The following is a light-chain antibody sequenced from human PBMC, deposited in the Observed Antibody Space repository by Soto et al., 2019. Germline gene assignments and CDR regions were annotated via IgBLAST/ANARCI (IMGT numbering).Light chain of an antibody. J-gene: IGKJ1*01. CDR2: GAS. CDR1: QTISRNF. V-gene: IGKV3-20*01. CDR3: QQYGSSPT. Sequence: IALTQSPGTLTLSPGERATLSCRASQTISRNFLAWYQQKPGQAPRLLIYGASKRATGIPDRFSGSGSGAEFTLTISRLEPEDFAVYYCQQYGSSPTFGQGTKVDIK.